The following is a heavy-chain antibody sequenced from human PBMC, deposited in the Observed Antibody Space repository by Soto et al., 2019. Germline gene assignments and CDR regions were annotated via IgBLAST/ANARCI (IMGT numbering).Heavy chain of an antibody. CDR2: SRNKVNSYTT. D-gene: IGHD3-3*01. Sequence: EVQVVESGGGLVQPGGSLRLSCAASGFTLSDHYIDWVRQAPGKGLEWVGRSRNKVNSYTTEYAASVKGRLTIAREDPKHHHQLQMNNLKTEDTAVYDSARPPQRGHDFHVWGQGTTVT. CDR1: GFTLSDHY. CDR3: ARPPQRGHDFHV. J-gene: IGHJ6*02. V-gene: IGHV3-72*01.